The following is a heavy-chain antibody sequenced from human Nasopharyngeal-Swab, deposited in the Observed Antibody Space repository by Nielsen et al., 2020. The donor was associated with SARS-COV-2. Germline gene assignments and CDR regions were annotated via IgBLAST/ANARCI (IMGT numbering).Heavy chain of an antibody. J-gene: IGHJ4*02. Sequence: GESLKISCAASGFTFTDYVMTGARQAPGKGREWVSYIPPTASHIYYADSVRGRFTISRDNAKKSLYLQMESLRPEDTAVYYCARDRGWGYSGYGSLDYWGQGVLVTVSS. CDR1: GFTFTDYV. V-gene: IGHV3-48*01. CDR3: ARDRGWGYSGYGSLDY. CDR2: IPPTASHI. D-gene: IGHD2-15*01.